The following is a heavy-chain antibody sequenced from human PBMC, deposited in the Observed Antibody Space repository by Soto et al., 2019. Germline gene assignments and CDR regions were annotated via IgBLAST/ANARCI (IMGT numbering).Heavy chain of an antibody. CDR3: ASFLNRGLRFLEWPRSYYYYYMDV. J-gene: IGHJ6*03. V-gene: IGHV4-34*01. CDR1: GGSFSGYY. Sequence: SETLSLTCAVYGGSFSGYYWSWIRQPPGKGLEWIGEINHSGSTNYNPSLKSRVTISVDTSKNQFSLKLSSVTAADTAVYYCASFLNRGLRFLEWPRSYYYYYMDVWGKGTTVTVSS. D-gene: IGHD3-3*01. CDR2: INHSGST.